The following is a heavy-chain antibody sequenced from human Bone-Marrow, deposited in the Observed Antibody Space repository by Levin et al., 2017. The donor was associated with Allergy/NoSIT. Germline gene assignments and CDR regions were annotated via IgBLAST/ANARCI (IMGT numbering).Heavy chain of an antibody. CDR3: ARDVQLAATELES. CDR1: GYTFTGYY. V-gene: IGHV1-2*02. D-gene: IGHD1-26*01. CDR2: INPNSGVT. Sequence: GESLKISCKASGYTFTGYYIHWVRQAPGQGLEWMGWINPNSGVTNYAQRFQGRVTMTRDTSISTAYMDLSRLRSDDTAVYYCARDVQLAATELESWGQGTLVTVSS. J-gene: IGHJ4*02.